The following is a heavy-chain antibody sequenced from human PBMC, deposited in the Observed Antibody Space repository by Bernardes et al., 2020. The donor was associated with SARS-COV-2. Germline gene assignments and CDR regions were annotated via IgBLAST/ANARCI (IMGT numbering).Heavy chain of an antibody. Sequence: SETLSLTCAVYGGSFSGYYWSWIRQPPGKGLEWIGEINHSGSTNYNPSLKSRVTISVDTSKNQFSLKLNSVTAADTAVYFCARQELHPLGYFYGFDVWGLGTAVTVSS. V-gene: IGHV4-34*01. CDR3: ARQELHPLGYFYGFDV. CDR2: INHSGST. J-gene: IGHJ6*02. CDR1: GGSFSGYY. D-gene: IGHD6-13*01.